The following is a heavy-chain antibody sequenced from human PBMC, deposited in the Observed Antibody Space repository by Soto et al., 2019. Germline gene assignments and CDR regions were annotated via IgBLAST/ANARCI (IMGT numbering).Heavy chain of an antibody. CDR2: ISRSGNTM. D-gene: IGHD2-2*02. J-gene: IGHJ3*02. V-gene: IGHV3-11*01. CDR1: GFTSWDYD. CDR3: VREGRSSTSCNTGCAFDI. Sequence: GGSLRLSCAASGFTSWDYDMSWIRQAPGKGLEWVSYISRSGNTMYYGDYVKGRFTISRDNAENSVFLQMISLRAEDTAVYYCVREGRSSTSCNTGCAFDIWGQGTMVAVSS.